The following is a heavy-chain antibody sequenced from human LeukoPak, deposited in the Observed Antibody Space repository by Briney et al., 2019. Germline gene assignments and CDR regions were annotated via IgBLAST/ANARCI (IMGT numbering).Heavy chain of an antibody. CDR1: GGSMSRYY. V-gene: IGHV4-59*01. D-gene: IGHD3-3*02. CDR3: ARSSTGSYFDY. CDR2: MYYSGST. Sequence: SETLSLTCTVSGGSMSRYYWGWIRQPPGKGLEWIGYMYYSGSTKYNPSLKSRVTISVDTSKNQFSLKLSSVTAADTAVYYRARSSTGSYFDYWGQGTLVTVSS. J-gene: IGHJ4*02.